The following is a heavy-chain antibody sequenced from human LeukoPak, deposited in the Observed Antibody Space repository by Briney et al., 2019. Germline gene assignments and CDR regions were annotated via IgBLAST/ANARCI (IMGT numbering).Heavy chain of an antibody. J-gene: IGHJ5*02. CDR3: ARQWYYYGSGSCSWFDP. Sequence: SETLSLTCTVSGGSISSSSYYWGWIRQPSGKGLEWIGSIYYSGSTYYNPSLKSRVTISVDTSKNQFSLKLSSVTAADTAVYYCARQWYYYGSGSCSWFDPWGQGTPVTVSS. D-gene: IGHD3-10*01. CDR1: GGSISSSSYY. V-gene: IGHV4-39*01. CDR2: IYYSGST.